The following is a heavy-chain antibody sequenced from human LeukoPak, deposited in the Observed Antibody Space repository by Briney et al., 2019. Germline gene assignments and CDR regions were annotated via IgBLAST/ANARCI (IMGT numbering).Heavy chain of an antibody. V-gene: IGHV3-23*01. CDR3: AKDAQL. CDR1: GFTFSNYA. J-gene: IGHJ4*02. D-gene: IGHD5-24*01. CDR2: ISGSGGST. Sequence: GGSLRLSCGASGFTFSNYAMNWVRQAPGKGLEWVSGISGSGGSTYYADSVKGRFTISRDNSKNTLYLQMNSLRDEDTAVYYCAKDAQLGGQGTLVTVSS.